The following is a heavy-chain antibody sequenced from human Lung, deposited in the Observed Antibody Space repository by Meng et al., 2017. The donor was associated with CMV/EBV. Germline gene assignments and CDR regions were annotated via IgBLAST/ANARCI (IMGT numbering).Heavy chain of an antibody. CDR1: GFSFSTYA. J-gene: IGHJ4*02. CDR3: AKDGGGTLRGAIITKYYFDY. Sequence: SCVASGFSFSTYAMHWVRQAPGKGLEWVAFIRFDGSNRDYAGSVKGRFTISRDNSKNTLYVQMNNLRPEDTAVYYCAKDGGGTLRGAIITKYYFDYXGQAXPVTVSS. D-gene: IGHD3-10*01. V-gene: IGHV3-30*02. CDR2: IRFDGSNR.